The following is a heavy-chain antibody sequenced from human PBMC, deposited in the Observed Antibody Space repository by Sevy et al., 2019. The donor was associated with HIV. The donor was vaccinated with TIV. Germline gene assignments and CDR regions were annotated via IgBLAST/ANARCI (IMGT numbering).Heavy chain of an antibody. D-gene: IGHD3-22*01. V-gene: IGHV1-18*01. CDR1: DYTFSTQG. CDR2: ISAYNGNT. Sequence: ASVKVSCKASDYTFSTQGFNWVRQAPGQGLEWMGWISAYNGNTKYAQKFQGRVTMTTDTSTSTAYMELRSLTSDDTAVYYCARDWAPGYYYDAIGVKRDYYFDDWGQGTLVTVSS. CDR3: ARDWAPGYYYDAIGVKRDYYFDD. J-gene: IGHJ4*02.